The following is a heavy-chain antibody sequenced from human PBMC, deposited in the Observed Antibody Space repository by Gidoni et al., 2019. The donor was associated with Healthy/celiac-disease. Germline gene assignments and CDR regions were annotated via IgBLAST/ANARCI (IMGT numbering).Heavy chain of an antibody. D-gene: IGHD6-13*01. CDR2: ISYDGSNK. Sequence: QVQLVASGGGVVQPGRSLRLSCAASGVTFGSYGMHWVRQAPGRGRWWVAVISYDGSNKDYADSVKGRFTISRDNSKNTLYLQMNSLRAEDTAVYYCAKDLGQAAAGDYYYGMDVWGQGTTVTVSS. CDR1: GVTFGSYG. J-gene: IGHJ6*02. V-gene: IGHV3-30*18. CDR3: AKDLGQAAAGDYYYGMDV.